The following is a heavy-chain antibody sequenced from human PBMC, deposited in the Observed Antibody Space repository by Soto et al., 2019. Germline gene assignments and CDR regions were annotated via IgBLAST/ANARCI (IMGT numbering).Heavy chain of an antibody. CDR2: VYYSGTT. CDR1: GGSIRNGDYY. CDR3: VTVNLVGAAYYFDY. Sequence: SETLSLTCTVSGGSIRNGDYYWGWIRQPPGKGLEWIGYVYYSGTTYSHPSLNSRVSISVDTSEDQFSLRLTSVTAADTAVYYCVTVNLVGAAYYFDYWGPGTLVTVSS. V-gene: IGHV4-30-4*01. J-gene: IGHJ4*02. D-gene: IGHD1-26*01.